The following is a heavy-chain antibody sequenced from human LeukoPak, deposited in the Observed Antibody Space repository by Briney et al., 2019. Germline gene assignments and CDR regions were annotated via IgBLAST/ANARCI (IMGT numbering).Heavy chain of an antibody. CDR2: IKQDASEI. V-gene: IGHV3-7*01. CDR1: GVPISGYW. J-gene: IGHJ4*02. CDR3: ATDGGPFGN. D-gene: IGHD3-10*01. Sequence: PGGSLRLSCAASGVPISGYWMSWVRQAPGKGLEWVANIKQDASEIYYVASVRGRFTISRDNAKNSVFLQMSSLRAEDTAVYYCATDGGPFGNWGQGILVTVSS.